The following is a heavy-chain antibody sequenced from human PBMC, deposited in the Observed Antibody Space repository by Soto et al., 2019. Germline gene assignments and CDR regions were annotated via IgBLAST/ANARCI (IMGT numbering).Heavy chain of an antibody. V-gene: IGHV1-69*01. CDR3: ASRRATSYGNNWFDP. D-gene: IGHD5-18*01. J-gene: IGHJ5*02. Sequence: QVQLVRSGAEVKKPWSSVKVSCKASGGTFRSYAVSWVRQAPGQGLEWMGGIIPIFGTANYAQKFQGRVTITADESTSTAYMELSSLRSEDTAVYYCASRRATSYGNNWFDPWGQGTLVTVSS. CDR1: GGTFRSYA. CDR2: IIPIFGTA.